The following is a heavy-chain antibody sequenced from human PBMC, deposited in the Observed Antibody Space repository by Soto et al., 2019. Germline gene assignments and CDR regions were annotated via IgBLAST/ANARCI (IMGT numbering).Heavy chain of an antibody. D-gene: IGHD2-2*01. J-gene: IGHJ4*02. Sequence: GGSLRLSCAASGFTFSSYWMHWVRQAPGKGLVWVSRINSDGTSTTYADSVKGRFTISRDNSKNTLYLQMNSLRAEDTAVYYCAKEYCASTSCNFDHWGQGTLVTVSS. CDR3: AKEYCASTSCNFDH. V-gene: IGHV3-74*01. CDR1: GFTFSSYW. CDR2: INSDGTST.